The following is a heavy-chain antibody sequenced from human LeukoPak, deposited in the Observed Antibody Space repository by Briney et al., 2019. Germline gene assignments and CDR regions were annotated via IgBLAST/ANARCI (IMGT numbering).Heavy chain of an antibody. J-gene: IGHJ4*02. CDR2: ISYDGSNK. CDR3: AIENSSGYYYGYYFDY. D-gene: IGHD3-22*01. Sequence: GKSLRLSCAASGFTFSSYAMHWVRQAPGKGLEWVAVISYDGSNKYYADSVKGRFTISRDNSKNTLYLQMNSLRAEDTAVYYCAIENSSGYYYGYYFDYWGQGTLVTVS. CDR1: GFTFSSYA. V-gene: IGHV3-30*04.